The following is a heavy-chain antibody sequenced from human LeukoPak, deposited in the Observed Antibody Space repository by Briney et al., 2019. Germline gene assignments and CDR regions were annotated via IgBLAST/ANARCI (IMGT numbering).Heavy chain of an antibody. Sequence: PGGSLRLSCAASGFTFSSYAMHWVRQAPGKGLEWVAVISYDGSNKYSADSVKGRFTISRDNSKNTLYLQMNSLRLEDTAMYYCAKDGHLLRQYHYYYYMDVWGKGTTVTVSS. CDR1: GFTFSSYA. D-gene: IGHD3-16*01. V-gene: IGHV3-30*18. J-gene: IGHJ6*03. CDR2: ISYDGSNK. CDR3: AKDGHLLRQYHYYYYMDV.